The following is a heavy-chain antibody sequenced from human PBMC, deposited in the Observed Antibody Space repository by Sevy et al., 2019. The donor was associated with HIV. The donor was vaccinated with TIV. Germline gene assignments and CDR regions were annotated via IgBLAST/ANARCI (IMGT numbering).Heavy chain of an antibody. J-gene: IGHJ6*02. V-gene: IGHV4-31*03. CDR2: IYYSGST. CDR1: GGSISSGGYY. Sequence: SETLSLTCTVSGGSISSGGYYWSWIRQHPGKGLEWIGYIYYSGSTYYNPSLKSRVTISVDTSKNQFSLKLSSVTAAETAVYYCAREQSHSSSSFFYYYYGMDVWGQGTTVTVSS. CDR3: AREQSHSSSSFFYYYYGMDV. D-gene: IGHD6-6*01.